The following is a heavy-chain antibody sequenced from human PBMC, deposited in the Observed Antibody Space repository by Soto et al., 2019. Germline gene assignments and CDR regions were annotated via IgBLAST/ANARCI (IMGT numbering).Heavy chain of an antibody. CDR3: ARDQVPAAIRRYYYGMDV. Sequence: GASVKVSCKASGYTFTGYYMHWVRQAPGQGLEWMGWINPNSGGTNYAQKFQGRVTTTRDTSISTAYMELSRLRSDDTAVYYCARDQVPAAIRRYYYGMDVWGQGTTVTVSS. D-gene: IGHD2-2*02. CDR1: GYTFTGYY. V-gene: IGHV1-2*02. CDR2: INPNSGGT. J-gene: IGHJ6*02.